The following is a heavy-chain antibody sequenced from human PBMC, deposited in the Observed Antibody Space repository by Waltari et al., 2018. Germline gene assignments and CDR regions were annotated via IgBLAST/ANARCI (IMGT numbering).Heavy chain of an antibody. J-gene: IGHJ6*03. CDR3: ASETYYYDSSGRGYYYYYYMDV. CDR1: GGSISSSSYY. Sequence: QLQLQESGPGLVTPSETLSLTCTVSGGSISSSSYYWGCIRQPPGKGLVRIGSIYYSGSTYYNPSLKSRVTISVDTSKNQFSRKLSSVTAADTAVYYCASETYYYDSSGRGYYYYYYMDVWGKGTTVTISS. D-gene: IGHD3-22*01. CDR2: IYYSGST. V-gene: IGHV4-39*07.